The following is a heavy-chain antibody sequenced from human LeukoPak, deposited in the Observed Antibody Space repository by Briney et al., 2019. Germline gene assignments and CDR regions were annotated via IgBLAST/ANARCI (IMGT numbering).Heavy chain of an antibody. V-gene: IGHV1-18*01. D-gene: IGHD6-6*01. Sequence: ASVKVSCKASGYTFTSYGISWVRQAPGQGLEWMGWISAYNGNTNYAQKLQGRVTMTTDASTSTAYMELRSLRSDDTAVYYCARASIAARPYYYYYYMDVWGKGTTVTVSS. CDR3: ARASIAARPYYYYYYMDV. CDR2: ISAYNGNT. J-gene: IGHJ6*03. CDR1: GYTFTSYG.